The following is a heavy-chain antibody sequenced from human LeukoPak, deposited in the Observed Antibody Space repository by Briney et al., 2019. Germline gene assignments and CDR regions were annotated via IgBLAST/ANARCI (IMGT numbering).Heavy chain of an antibody. V-gene: IGHV4-59*01. J-gene: IGHJ3*02. CDR2: IYYSGST. CDR3: ARGSAGSFDAFDI. D-gene: IGHD3-10*01. CDR1: GGSISSYY. Sequence: PSETLSLTCTVSGGSISSYYWSWIRQPPGKGLEWMGYIYYSGSTNYNPSLKSRVTISVDTSKNQFSLKLSSVTAADTAAYYCARGSAGSFDAFDIWGQGTMVTVSS.